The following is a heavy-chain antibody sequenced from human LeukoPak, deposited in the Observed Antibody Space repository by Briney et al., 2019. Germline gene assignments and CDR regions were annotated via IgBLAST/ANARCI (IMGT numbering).Heavy chain of an antibody. CDR3: ARGRKSSDAFDI. CDR2: ISYDGSNK. CDR1: GFTFSSYA. V-gene: IGHV3-30-3*01. D-gene: IGHD1-26*01. J-gene: IGHJ3*02. Sequence: GGSLRLSCAASGFTFSSYAMHWVRQAPGKGLEWVAVISYDGSNKYYADSVKGRFTISRDNSKNTLYLQMNSLRAEDTAVYYCARGRKSSDAFDIWGQGTMVTVSS.